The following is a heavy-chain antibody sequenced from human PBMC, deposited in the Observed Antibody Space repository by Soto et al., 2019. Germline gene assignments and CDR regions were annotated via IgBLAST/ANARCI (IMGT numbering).Heavy chain of an antibody. J-gene: IGHJ5*02. V-gene: IGHV4-31*03. Sequence: PSETLSLTCTVSGDSISSGGYYWSWIRQHPGKGLEWIGYIYYSGSTYYNPSLKSRVIISVDTSKNQFSLKLSSVTAADTAVYYCARALFGRSTWFDPWGQGTLVTVSS. CDR2: IYYSGST. D-gene: IGHD3-16*01. CDR1: GDSISSGGYY. CDR3: ARALFGRSTWFDP.